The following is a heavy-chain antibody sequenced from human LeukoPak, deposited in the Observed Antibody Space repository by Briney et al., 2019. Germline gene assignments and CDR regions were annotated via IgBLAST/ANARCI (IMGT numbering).Heavy chain of an antibody. CDR1: GDSVSSNSAA. D-gene: IGHD3-22*01. Sequence: SQTLSLTCAISGDSVSSNSAAWNWIRQSPSRGLEWLGRTYYRSKWYHDYAVSVKSRITINADTSKNQFSLHLNSVTPEDTAVHYCARGRYYDSSGYYPHFDFWGQGTLVTVSS. CDR2: TYYRSKWYH. J-gene: IGHJ4*02. V-gene: IGHV6-1*01. CDR3: ARGRYYDSSGYYPHFDF.